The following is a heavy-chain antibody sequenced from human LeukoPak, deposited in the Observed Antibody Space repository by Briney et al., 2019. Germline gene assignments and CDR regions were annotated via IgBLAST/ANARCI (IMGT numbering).Heavy chain of an antibody. CDR1: GFTVSSNY. V-gene: IGHV3-53*01. CDR2: IYSGGRT. J-gene: IGHJ6*03. Sequence: GGSLRLSCAASGFTVSSNYMSWVRQAPGKGLEWVSVIYSGGRTYYGDSVKGRLTFSRDNSKNTLYLQMNSLRAEDTAVYYCARVLSGRGSLYSYYYYMDVWGKGTTVTISS. CDR3: ARVLSGRGSLYSYYYYMDV. D-gene: IGHD3-10*01.